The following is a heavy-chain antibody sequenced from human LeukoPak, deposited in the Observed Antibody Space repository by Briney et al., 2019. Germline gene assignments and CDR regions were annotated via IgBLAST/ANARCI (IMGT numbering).Heavy chain of an antibody. CDR2: INPNSGGT. CDR1: GYTFTGYY. D-gene: IGHD3-22*01. J-gene: IGHJ5*02. V-gene: IGHV1-2*02. Sequence: GASVKVSCKASGYTFTGYYMHWVRQAPGQGLEWMGWINPNSGGTNYAQKFQGRVTMTRDTSVSTAYMELSRLRSDDTAVYYCARDRVYYDNTLRFDPWGQGTLVTVSS. CDR3: ARDRVYYDNTLRFDP.